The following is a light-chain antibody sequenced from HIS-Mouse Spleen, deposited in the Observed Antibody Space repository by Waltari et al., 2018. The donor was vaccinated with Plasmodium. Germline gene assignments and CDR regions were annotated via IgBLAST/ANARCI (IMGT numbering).Light chain of an antibody. V-gene: IGLV3-9*01. CDR3: QVWDSSTVV. CDR1: NLGSKN. CDR2: RDS. Sequence: SYELTQPLSVSVALGQTARITCGGNNLGSKNVLVIYRDSNRPSGIPERFSGSNSGNTATLTISRAQAGDEADYYCQVWDSSTVVFGGGTKLTVL. J-gene: IGLJ2*01.